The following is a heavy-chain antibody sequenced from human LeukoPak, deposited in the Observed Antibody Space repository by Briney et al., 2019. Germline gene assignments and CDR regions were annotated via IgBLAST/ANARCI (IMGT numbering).Heavy chain of an antibody. J-gene: IGHJ5*02. Sequence: GGSLRLSCAASVFTLSIYWMHWVRQAPGGGGEWVANIKQEGCEKYYVDPVNGRFTISRDNAKNSLYLQMNSLRVEDTAVYYCARGPWMGHCSSTFCFPNWFDPWGQGTLVIVSS. D-gene: IGHD2-2*01. CDR2: IKQEGCEK. CDR1: VFTLSIYW. V-gene: IGHV3-7*04. CDR3: ARGPWMGHCSSTFCFPNWFDP.